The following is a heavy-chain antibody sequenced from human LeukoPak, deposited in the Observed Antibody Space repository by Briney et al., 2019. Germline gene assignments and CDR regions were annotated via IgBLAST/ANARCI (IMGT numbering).Heavy chain of an antibody. CDR3: AKHLTTGVPAAKLGY. V-gene: IGHV3-23*01. D-gene: IGHD2-2*01. J-gene: IGHJ4*02. CDR2: VSGSGGST. CDR1: GFTFSSHG. Sequence: GGSLRLSCAASGFTFSSHGMSGVRQAPGKGLDWVSAVSGSGGSTYYADSVKGRFTISRDNSKNTLYLQMNSLRAEDTAVYYCAKHLTTGVPAAKLGYWGQGTLVTVSS.